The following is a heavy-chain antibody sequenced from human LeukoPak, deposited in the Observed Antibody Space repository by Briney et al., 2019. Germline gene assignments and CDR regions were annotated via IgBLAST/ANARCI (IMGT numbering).Heavy chain of an antibody. CDR2: ISASGGST. J-gene: IGHJ4*02. CDR1: GFTLSSYA. V-gene: IGHV3-23*01. CDR3: AKETKTRGGPIDY. Sequence: GGSLRLSCAASGFTLSSYAMSWVRQAPGKGLEWVSAISASGGSTYYADSVKCRFTISRDNSKNTLFLQMNSLRVEDTAVYYCAKETKTRGGPIDYWGQGTLVTVSS. D-gene: IGHD2-2*01.